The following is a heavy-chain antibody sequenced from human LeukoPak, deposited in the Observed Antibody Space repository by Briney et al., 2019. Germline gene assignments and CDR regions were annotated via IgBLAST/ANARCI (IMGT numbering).Heavy chain of an antibody. Sequence: GGSLRLSCAASGFTFSSFALSWVRQAPGKGLEWVAVISYGGSNKYYADSVKGRFTISRDNSKNTLYLQMNSLRAEDTAVYYCARDSFSDSSGYPDYWGQGTLVTVSS. CDR1: GFTFSSFA. J-gene: IGHJ4*02. CDR2: ISYGGSNK. V-gene: IGHV3-30-3*01. D-gene: IGHD3-22*01. CDR3: ARDSFSDSSGYPDY.